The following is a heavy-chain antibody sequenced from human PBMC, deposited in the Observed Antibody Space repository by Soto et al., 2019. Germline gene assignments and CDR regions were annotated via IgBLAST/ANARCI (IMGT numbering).Heavy chain of an antibody. J-gene: IGHJ6*02. CDR3: GRVATVTTGPHYYYGLDV. D-gene: IGHD4-4*01. CDR2: ISYDGSNE. CDR1: GFTFSSYG. V-gene: IGHV3-30*03. Sequence: GGSLRLSCAASGFTFSSYGMHWVRQAPGKGLEWVALISYDGSNEYYADSVKGRLTIPRDNSKNTLYLQMNSLRPEDTAVYYCGRVATVTTGPHYYYGLDVWGQGTSVTVSS.